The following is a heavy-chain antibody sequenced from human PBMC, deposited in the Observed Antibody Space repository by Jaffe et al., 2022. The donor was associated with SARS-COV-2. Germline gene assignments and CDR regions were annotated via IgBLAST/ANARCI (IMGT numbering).Heavy chain of an antibody. J-gene: IGHJ4*02. CDR1: GFTFRTYG. CDR3: ATDAGGSAFDY. V-gene: IGHV3-33*01. D-gene: IGHD6-19*01. CDR2: IWADGSQK. Sequence: QVQLVESGGGVVQPGTSLRLSCAASGFTFRTYGMHWVRQAPGKGLEWVAVIWADGSQKYYADSVKGRFTISKDNSKNTLYLQMNTLRAEDTAVYFCATDAGGSAFDYWGQGTLVIVSS.